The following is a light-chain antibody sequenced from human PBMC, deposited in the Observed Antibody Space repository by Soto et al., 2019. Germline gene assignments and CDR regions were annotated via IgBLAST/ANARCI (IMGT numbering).Light chain of an antibody. CDR1: QSISTW. CDR3: QQYKTYPLT. CDR2: KAS. Sequence: DLQMTQSPSTLSASVGDRVTITCRASQSISTWLAWYQQKPGKAPKLLIYKASSLESGVPSRFSGRGSGTEFTLTISSLQPDDFADYYCQQYKTYPLTFGGGTTVEIK. J-gene: IGKJ4*01. V-gene: IGKV1-5*03.